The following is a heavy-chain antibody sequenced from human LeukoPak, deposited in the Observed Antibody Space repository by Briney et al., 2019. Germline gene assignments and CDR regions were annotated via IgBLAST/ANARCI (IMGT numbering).Heavy chain of an antibody. CDR2: ISDNGST. CDR1: GGSLRSHY. V-gene: IGHV4-59*11. CDR3: AGYNYNFLTGFYGMTPFAPALDY. J-gene: IGHJ4*02. Sequence: PSETLSLTCTVSGGSLRSHYWSWIRQPPGKGLEWIGYISDNGSTEHNPSLKSRVTISTDTSKNHFSLRLSSVTAADTAVYFCAGYNYNFLTGFYGMTPFAPALDYWGQGIRVTVSS. D-gene: IGHD3-9*01.